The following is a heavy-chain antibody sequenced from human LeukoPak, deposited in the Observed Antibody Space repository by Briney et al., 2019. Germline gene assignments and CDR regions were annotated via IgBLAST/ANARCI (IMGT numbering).Heavy chain of an antibody. CDR3: ARIGPRFGELVY. Sequence: SVKVSCKASGGTFSSYAISWVRQAPGQRLEWMGGIIPIFGTANYAQKFQGRVAITADESTSTAYMELSSLRSEDTAVYYCARIGPRFGELVYWGQGTLVTVSS. D-gene: IGHD3-10*01. CDR1: GGTFSSYA. J-gene: IGHJ4*02. CDR2: IIPIFGTA. V-gene: IGHV1-69*01.